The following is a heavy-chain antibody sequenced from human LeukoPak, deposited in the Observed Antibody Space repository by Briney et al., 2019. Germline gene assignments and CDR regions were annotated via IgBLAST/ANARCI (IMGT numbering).Heavy chain of an antibody. V-gene: IGHV3-23*01. CDR3: AKDLNYYGSSGYLS. CDR2: ISGSGGST. J-gene: IGHJ5*02. D-gene: IGHD3-22*01. Sequence: DPGGSLRLSCAASGFTFSSYAMSWVRQAPGKGLEWVSAISGSGGSTYYADSVKGRFTISRDNSKNTLYLQMNSLRAEDTAVYYCAKDLNYYGSSGYLSWGQGTLVTVSS. CDR1: GFTFSSYA.